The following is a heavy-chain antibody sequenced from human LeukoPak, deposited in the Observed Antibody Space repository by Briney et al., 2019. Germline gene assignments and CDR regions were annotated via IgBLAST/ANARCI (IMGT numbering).Heavy chain of an antibody. CDR1: GDSVSSNSAA. CDR3: AREVVAGDDAFDI. CDR2: TYYRSKSYN. V-gene: IGHV6-1*01. D-gene: IGHD2-15*01. J-gene: IGHJ3*02. Sequence: SQTLSLTCAISGDSVSSNSAAWNWIWQSPSRGLEWLGRTYYRSKSYNDYALSVESRITINPDTSKNQFSLQLNSVTPEDTAVYYCAREVVAGDDAFDIWGQGTMVTVSS.